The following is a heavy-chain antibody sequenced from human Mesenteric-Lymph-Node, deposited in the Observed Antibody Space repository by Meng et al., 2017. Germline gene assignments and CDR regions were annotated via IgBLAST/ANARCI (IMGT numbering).Heavy chain of an antibody. D-gene: IGHD2-15*01. CDR3: THPLVVEAPNAFDI. CDR1: GFTFSDQY. V-gene: IGHV3-7*03. Sequence: GESLKISCVASGFTFSDQYIDWVRQAPGKGLEWVANINQRGRDIKYADSVEGRFTISRDNAKNLLFLQMNSLTVEDTALYYCTHPLVVEAPNAFDIWGRGTMVTVSS. J-gene: IGHJ3*02. CDR2: INQRGRDI.